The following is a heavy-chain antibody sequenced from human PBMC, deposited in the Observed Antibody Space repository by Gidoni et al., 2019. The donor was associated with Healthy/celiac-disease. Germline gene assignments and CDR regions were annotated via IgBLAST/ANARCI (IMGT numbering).Heavy chain of an antibody. J-gene: IGHJ4*02. D-gene: IGHD6-6*01. Sequence: PGKRLGYVSAISSNGGSTYYADSVKGRFTISRDNSKNTLYLQMSSLRAEDTAVYYCVKDSYSSSAGGDYWGQGTLVTVSS. V-gene: IGHV3-64D*06. CDR2: ISSNGGST. CDR3: VKDSYSSSAGGDY.